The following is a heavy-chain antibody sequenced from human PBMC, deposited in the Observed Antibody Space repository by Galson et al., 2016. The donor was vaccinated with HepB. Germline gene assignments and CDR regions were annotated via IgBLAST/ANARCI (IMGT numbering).Heavy chain of an antibody. D-gene: IGHD6-19*01. Sequence: SLRLSCAASGFLLRGSVIHWVRQAPGKGLEWVALISVDGNNKPFADSVKGRFAISRDNYQNTVDLQMNSLRPEDSAVYYCAREGFSSGRAGTFDIWGPGTVVSVSS. CDR3: AREGFSSGRAGTFDI. J-gene: IGHJ3*02. CDR2: ISVDGNNK. V-gene: IGHV3-30*09. CDR1: GFLLRGSV.